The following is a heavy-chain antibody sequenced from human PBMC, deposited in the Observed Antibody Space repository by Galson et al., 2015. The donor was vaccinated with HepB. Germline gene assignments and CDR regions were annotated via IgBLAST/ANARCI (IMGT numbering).Heavy chain of an antibody. V-gene: IGHV3-9*01. D-gene: IGHD3-22*01. J-gene: IGHJ3*02. CDR3: ANGRSRSGYYLGYDAFDI. CDR2: ISWNSGSI. Sequence: SLRLSCAASGFTFDDYAMHWVRQAPGKGLEWVSGISWNSGSIGYADSVKGRFTISRDNAKNSLYLQMNSLRAEDTALYYCANGRSRSGYYLGYDAFDIWGQGTMVTVSS. CDR1: GFTFDDYA.